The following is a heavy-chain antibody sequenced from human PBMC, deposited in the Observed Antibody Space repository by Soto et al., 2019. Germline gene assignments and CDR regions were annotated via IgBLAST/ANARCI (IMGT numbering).Heavy chain of an antibody. CDR1: GFTFSAYD. CDR3: TRRLGPACSRAGSSYYWFDV. CDR2: ISGSGGAV. J-gene: IGHJ5*02. D-gene: IGHD3-10*01. V-gene: IGHV3-48*03. Sequence: GGSLRLSCAASGFTFSAYDMNWVRQAPGKGLEWIAYISGSGGAVHHADSVKGRFTISRDNAKNSLFLQLSGLRVDDTAGYFCTRRLGPACSRAGSSYYWFDVWPQGTLVTVTS.